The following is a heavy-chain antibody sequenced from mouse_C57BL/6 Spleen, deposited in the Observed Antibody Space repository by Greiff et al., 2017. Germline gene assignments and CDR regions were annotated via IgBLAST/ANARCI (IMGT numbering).Heavy chain of an antibody. CDR3: ARHVPDGYYDYYAMDY. CDR1: GYTFTEYT. CDR2: FYPGSGSI. V-gene: IGHV1-62-2*01. Sequence: QVQLQQSGAELVKPGASVKLSCKASGYTFTEYTIHWVKQRSGQGLEWIGWFYPGSGSIKYNEKFKDKATLPADKSSSTVYMELSRLTSEDSAVYFCARHVPDGYYDYYAMDYWGQGTSVTVSS. D-gene: IGHD2-3*01. J-gene: IGHJ4*01.